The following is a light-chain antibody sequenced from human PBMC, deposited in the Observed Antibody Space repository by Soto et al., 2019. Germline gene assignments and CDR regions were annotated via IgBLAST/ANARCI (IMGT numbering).Light chain of an antibody. CDR1: QGISDF. Sequence: DIQMTQSPSTLSASVGDRVTITCRASQGISDFLAWYQQKPGKVPKLLIYAASTLQLGVPSRFSGSGSGTDFTLTISSLQPEDVETYFCQKYNSAPLTFGGGTKVDIK. V-gene: IGKV1-27*01. CDR2: AAS. J-gene: IGKJ4*01. CDR3: QKYNSAPLT.